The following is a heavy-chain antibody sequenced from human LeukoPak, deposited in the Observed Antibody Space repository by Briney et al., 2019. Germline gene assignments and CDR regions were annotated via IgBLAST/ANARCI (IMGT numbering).Heavy chain of an antibody. CDR3: ARGWVVWFGELLSKPNFDY. CDR1: GYTLTGYY. CDR2: INPNSGGT. J-gene: IGHJ4*02. D-gene: IGHD3-10*01. V-gene: IGHV1-2*02. Sequence: ASVKVSCKASGYTLTGYYMHWVRQAPGQGLEWMGWINPNSGGTNYAQKFQGRVTMTRDTSISTAYMELSRLRSDDTAVYYCARGWVVWFGELLSKPNFDYWGQGTLVTVSS.